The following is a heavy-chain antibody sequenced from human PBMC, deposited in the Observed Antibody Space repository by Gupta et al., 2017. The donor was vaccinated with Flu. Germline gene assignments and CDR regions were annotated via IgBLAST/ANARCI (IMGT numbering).Heavy chain of an antibody. V-gene: IGHV1-2*06. J-gene: IGHJ4*02. CDR1: Y. Sequence: YIHWVRQAPGQGLEWMGRINPNSGGTKYAQKFQGRVTMTRDTSISTAYMELSRLRSDDTAVYYCARVGYCSTTSCYEPFDSWGQGTLVTVSS. D-gene: IGHD2-2*01. CDR2: INPNSGGT. CDR3: ARVGYCSTTSCYEPFDS.